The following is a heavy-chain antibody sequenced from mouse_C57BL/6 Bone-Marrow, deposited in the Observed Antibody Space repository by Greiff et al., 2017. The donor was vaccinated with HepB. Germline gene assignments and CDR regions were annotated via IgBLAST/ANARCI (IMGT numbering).Heavy chain of an antibody. CDR3: TREGIITTVVASYWYFDV. J-gene: IGHJ1*03. CDR1: GYTFTDYE. V-gene: IGHV1-15*01. Sequence: QVQLKESGAELVRPGASVTLSCKASGYTFTDYEMHWVKQTPVHGLEWIGAIDPETGGTAYNQKFKGKAILTADKSSSTAYMELRSRTSEDSAVYYCTREGIITTVVASYWYFDVWGTGTTVTVSS. CDR2: IDPETGGT. D-gene: IGHD1-1*01.